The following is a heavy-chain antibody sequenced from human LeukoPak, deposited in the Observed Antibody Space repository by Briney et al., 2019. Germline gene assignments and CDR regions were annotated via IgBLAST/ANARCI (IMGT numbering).Heavy chain of an antibody. V-gene: IGHV3-7*01. CDR1: GFTFSSYW. Sequence: GGSLRLSCAASGFTFSSYWMSWVRQAPGKGLEWVANIKQDGSEKYYVDSVKGRFTISRDNAKNSLYLQMNSLRAEDTAVYYCARDGYGGNSENLDYWGQGTLVTVSS. D-gene: IGHD4-23*01. J-gene: IGHJ4*02. CDR3: ARDGYGGNSENLDY. CDR2: IKQDGSEK.